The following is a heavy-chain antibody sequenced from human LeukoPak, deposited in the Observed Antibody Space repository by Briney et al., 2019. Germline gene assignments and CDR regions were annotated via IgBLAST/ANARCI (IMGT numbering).Heavy chain of an antibody. CDR1: GFRFNTYW. CDR3: ARGMAYYYDSSGYPLTDYFDY. J-gene: IGHJ4*02. Sequence: GGSLRLSCAASGFRFNTYWMSWVRQAPGKGLEWVANIKQDGSEKYYVDSVKGRFTIFRDNAKNSLYLQMNSLRAEDTAVYYCARGMAYYYDSSGYPLTDYFDYWGQGTLVTVSS. V-gene: IGHV3-7*01. D-gene: IGHD3-22*01. CDR2: IKQDGSEK.